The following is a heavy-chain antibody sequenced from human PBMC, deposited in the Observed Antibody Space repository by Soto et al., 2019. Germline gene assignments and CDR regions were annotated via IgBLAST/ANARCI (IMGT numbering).Heavy chain of an antibody. V-gene: IGHV1-69*02. D-gene: IGHD3-10*01. CDR3: ARGDTSFDI. Sequence: QVQLVQSGPEVKKPGSSVKVSCTASGGTLTSYTINWVRQAPGQGLEWMGRIIPLVEMANYAQKFQGRITITPNTSTGAPYPELSSLKSEDTAVYYGARGDTSFDIWGRGTRITVSS. CDR2: IIPLVEMA. J-gene: IGHJ2*01. CDR1: GGTLTSYT.